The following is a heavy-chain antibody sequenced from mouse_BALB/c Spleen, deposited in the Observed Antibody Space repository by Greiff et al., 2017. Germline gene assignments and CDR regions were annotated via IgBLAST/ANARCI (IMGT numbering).Heavy chain of an antibody. CDR2: IYPSDSYT. CDR1: GYTFTSYW. Sequence: QVHVKQPGAELVRPGASVKLSCKASGYTFTSYWINWVKQRPGQGLEWIGNIYPSDSYTNYNQKFKDKATLTVDKSSSTAYMQLSSPTSEDSAVYYCTRSITTVGYFDYWGQGTTLTVSS. V-gene: IGHV1-69*02. CDR3: TRSITTVGYFDY. J-gene: IGHJ2*01. D-gene: IGHD1-1*01.